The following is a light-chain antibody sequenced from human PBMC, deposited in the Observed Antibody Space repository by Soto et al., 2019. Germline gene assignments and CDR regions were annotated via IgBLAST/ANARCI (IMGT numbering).Light chain of an antibody. J-gene: IGKJ1*01. CDR1: QSISRS. CDR2: DAS. CDR3: QQYDDFAT. Sequence: DIQMTQSPSVLSASVGDRVTLTCRASQSISRSLAWYQQIPGRAPKVLIYDASTLESGVPSRFSGSGYGTEFTLTISSVQPDDFATYYCQQYDDFATFGQGTRLDIK. V-gene: IGKV1-5*01.